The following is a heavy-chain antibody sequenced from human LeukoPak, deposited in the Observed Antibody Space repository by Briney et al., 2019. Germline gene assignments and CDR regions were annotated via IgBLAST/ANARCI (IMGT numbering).Heavy chain of an antibody. V-gene: IGHV1-18*01. CDR3: ARCGAAVTTHFSH. D-gene: IGHD4-17*01. CDR2: ISASDGTT. Sequence: ASVKVSCKASGYSFFIYGITWARQAPGQGLEYLGWISASDGTTNYAQKVQDRVTMTTGTSTSTAYLELRSLRSEDTAVYYCARCGAAVTTHFSHWGQGTLVTVSS. J-gene: IGHJ4*02. CDR1: GYSFFIYG.